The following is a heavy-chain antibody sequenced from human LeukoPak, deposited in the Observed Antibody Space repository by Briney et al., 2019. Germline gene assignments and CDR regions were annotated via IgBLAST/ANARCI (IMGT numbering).Heavy chain of an antibody. CDR1: GFTFSSYS. CDR3: AGLPWGSGSYYFDY. Sequence: SGGSLRLSCAASGFTFSSYSMNWVRQAPGKGLEWVSYISSSSSTIYYADSVKGRFTISRDNAKNSLYLQMNSLRAEDTAVYYCAGLPWGSGSYYFDYWGQGTLVTVSS. D-gene: IGHD7-27*01. J-gene: IGHJ4*02. V-gene: IGHV3-48*01. CDR2: ISSSSSTI.